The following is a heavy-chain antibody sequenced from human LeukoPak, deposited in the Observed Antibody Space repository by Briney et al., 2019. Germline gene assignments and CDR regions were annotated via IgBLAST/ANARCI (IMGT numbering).Heavy chain of an antibody. Sequence: SETLSLTCAVYGGSFSGYYWSWIRQPPGKGLEWIGEINHSGSINYNPSLKSRVTISVDTSKDQFSLKLSSVTAADTAVYYCARGGYRSSTSRPFDYWGQGTLVTVSS. J-gene: IGHJ4*02. CDR3: ARGGYRSSTSRPFDY. V-gene: IGHV4-34*01. CDR1: GGSFSGYY. D-gene: IGHD2-2*01. CDR2: INHSGSI.